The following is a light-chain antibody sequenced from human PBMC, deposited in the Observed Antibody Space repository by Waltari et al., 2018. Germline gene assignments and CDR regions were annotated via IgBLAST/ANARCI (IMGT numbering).Light chain of an antibody. J-gene: IGLJ2*01. CDR2: AVT. CDR1: SSDVGAYNS. Sequence: QSALTQPRSVSGSPGQSVAISCTGTSSDVGAYNSVSWYQQHPGKSPKLRIFAVTKRPAGVPVRFPGSKSASTASLTISRLQVDDEADYYCCSYAGDFTMLFGGGTKLTVL. V-gene: IGLV2-11*01. CDR3: CSYAGDFTML.